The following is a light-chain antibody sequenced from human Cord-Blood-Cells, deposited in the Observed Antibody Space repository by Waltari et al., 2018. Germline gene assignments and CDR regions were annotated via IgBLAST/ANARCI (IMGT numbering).Light chain of an antibody. CDR1: QGISSY. CDR2: AAS. V-gene: IGKV1-9*01. CDR3: QQLNSYPRT. J-gene: IGKJ1*01. Sequence: DIQLTQSPSFLSASVGDRVTITCRASQGISSYLVWYQQKPGKAPKLLIYAASTLQSGVPSRFSGSGAETEFTLRISSLQPEYFATYYGQQLNSYPRTFGQGTKVEIK.